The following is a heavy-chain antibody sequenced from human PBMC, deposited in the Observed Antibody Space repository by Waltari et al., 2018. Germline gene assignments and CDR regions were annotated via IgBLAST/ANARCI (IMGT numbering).Heavy chain of an antibody. CDR2: FIPLSGSQ. Sequence: QVQLAPSGAEVKSSGSSVTISCKASGLSISGYTSSWVRQAPGQGLEWMGGFIPLSGSQIYTQRFQGRLTITADGSTRTTVMELRNLRYEDTAVYFCARGYRYDSSERFYLDYWGQGTPVIVSS. V-gene: IGHV1-69*12. D-gene: IGHD3-22*01. CDR3: ARGYRYDSSERFYLDY. CDR1: GLSISGYT. J-gene: IGHJ4*02.